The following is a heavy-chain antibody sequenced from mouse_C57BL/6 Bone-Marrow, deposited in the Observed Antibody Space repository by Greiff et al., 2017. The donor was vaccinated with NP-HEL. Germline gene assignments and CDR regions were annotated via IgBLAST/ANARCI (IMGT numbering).Heavy chain of an antibody. Sequence: VQLQQSGPALVKPGASVKISFKASGYTFTDYYMNWVQQSHGKSLEWIGAINHNHGGPSYNQKFKGKATLTVDKSSSTAYMELRSLTSEDSAVYYCARSGNSRGYFDVWGTGTTVTVSS. CDR3: ARSGNSRGYFDV. CDR2: INHNHGGP. CDR1: GYTFTDYY. D-gene: IGHD3-1*01. V-gene: IGHV1-26*01. J-gene: IGHJ1*03.